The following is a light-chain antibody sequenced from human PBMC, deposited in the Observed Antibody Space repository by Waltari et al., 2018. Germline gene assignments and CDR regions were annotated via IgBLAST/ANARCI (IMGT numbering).Light chain of an antibody. CDR2: QDF. CDR3: QAWDSDPV. V-gene: IGLV3-1*01. Sequence: SYEVTHTLPVSVSPGQTASTPRSGAKSAANYVSCYQQKPGQPPLLVIYQDFKRPSGIPERFSGSNSGNTATLTISGTQAMDEADYFCQAWDSDPVFGGGTKLTVL. J-gene: IGLJ3*02. CDR1: KSAANY.